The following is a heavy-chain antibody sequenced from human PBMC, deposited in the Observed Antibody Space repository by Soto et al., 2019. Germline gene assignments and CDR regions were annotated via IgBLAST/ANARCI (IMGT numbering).Heavy chain of an antibody. CDR1: GITFSDYW. J-gene: IGHJ4*02. CDR3: ATRPPADRYFGVFDY. Sequence: EVHLVESGGGLVQPGGSLRLSCAASGITFSDYWMTWVRQAPGKGLEWVANIKQDGSEKYYVDSVKGRFTISRDNTKNSLYLQMNKLRAEDTAVYYCATRPPADRYFGVFDYWGQGTLVTVSS. D-gene: IGHD3-3*01. CDR2: IKQDGSEK. V-gene: IGHV3-7*02.